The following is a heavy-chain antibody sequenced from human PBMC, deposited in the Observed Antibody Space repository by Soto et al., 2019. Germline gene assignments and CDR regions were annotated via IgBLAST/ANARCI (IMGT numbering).Heavy chain of an antibody. CDR1: GFTFSDYW. Sequence: EVQLVESGGGLVQPGGSLRLSCAASGFTFSDYWMHWLRQAPGKGLVWVSRLSPDGRSTSYGDSVKGRFTISRDNAKNTLYLQMNSLRAEDTAVYYCARPLTNYGDCVGPFDYWGQGALVTVSS. CDR2: LSPDGRST. D-gene: IGHD4-17*01. J-gene: IGHJ4*02. V-gene: IGHV3-74*01. CDR3: ARPLTNYGDCVGPFDY.